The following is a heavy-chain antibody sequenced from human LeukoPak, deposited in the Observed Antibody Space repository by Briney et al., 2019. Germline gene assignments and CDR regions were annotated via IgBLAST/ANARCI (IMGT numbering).Heavy chain of an antibody. CDR2: IYHSGST. D-gene: IGHD3-3*01. J-gene: IGHJ5*02. CDR1: GYSISSGYY. Sequence: PSETLSLTCAVSGYSISSGYYWGWIRQPPGKGLEWIGSIYHSGSTYYNPSLKSRVTISVDTSKNQFSLRLSSVTAADTAVYCCARLWSEGNWENWFDPWGQGTLVTVSS. CDR3: ARLWSEGNWENWFDP. V-gene: IGHV4-38-2*01.